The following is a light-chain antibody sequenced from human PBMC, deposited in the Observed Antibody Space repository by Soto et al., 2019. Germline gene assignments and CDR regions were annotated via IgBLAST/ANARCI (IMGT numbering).Light chain of an antibody. J-gene: IGLJ2*01. CDR2: SNN. Sequence: QSVLTQPPSASGTPGQRVTISCSGSSSNIGSNIVNWYQQLPGTAPKLLIYSNNQRPSGVPDRFSGSKSGTSASLAISGLQSEDEADYYCAAWDDSLNGHVVFGGGTKVTLL. CDR3: AAWDDSLNGHVV. V-gene: IGLV1-44*01. CDR1: SSNIGSNI.